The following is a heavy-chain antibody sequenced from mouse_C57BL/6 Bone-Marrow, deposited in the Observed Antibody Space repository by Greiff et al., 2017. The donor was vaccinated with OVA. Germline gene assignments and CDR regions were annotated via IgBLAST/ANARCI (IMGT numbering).Heavy chain of an antibody. CDR3: ARFSPDYYGSSGFDY. CDR1: GYTFTSYG. V-gene: IGHV1-81*01. D-gene: IGHD1-1*01. Sequence: VKLMESGAELARPGASVKLSCKASGYTFTSYGISWVKQRTGQGLEWIGEFNPRSGNTYYNEKFKGKATLTADKSSSTAYMELRSLTSEDSAVYFCARFSPDYYGSSGFDYWGQGTTLTVSS. CDR2: FNPRSGNT. J-gene: IGHJ2*01.